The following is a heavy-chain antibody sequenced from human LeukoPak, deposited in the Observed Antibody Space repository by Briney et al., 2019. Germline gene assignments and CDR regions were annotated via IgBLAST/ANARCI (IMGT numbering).Heavy chain of an antibody. J-gene: IGHJ6*03. CDR1: GDSISSGSYY. CDR3: ARHGYYYYYMDV. Sequence: PSETLSLTCTVSGDSISSGSYYWGWIRQAPGEGLEWIGSIYYSGYTYYNPSLKSRVTISVDTSKNQFSLRLSSMTASDTAVYYCARHGYYYYYMDVWGKGTTVTISS. CDR2: IYYSGYT. V-gene: IGHV4-39*01.